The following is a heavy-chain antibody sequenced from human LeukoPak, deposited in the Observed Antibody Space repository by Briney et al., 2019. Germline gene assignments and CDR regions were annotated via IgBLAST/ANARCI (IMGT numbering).Heavy chain of an antibody. D-gene: IGHD3-10*01. Sequence: GEPLKTSCKVSGYSFTSYWISGVRQIPGKGLEWMGIIYPGDSDTRYRPSFKGQVTISADKSISTAYLQWSSLKASDTSMYYCARPYGSGSYLYYFDYWGQGTLVTVSS. CDR3: ARPYGSGSYLYYFDY. V-gene: IGHV5-51*01. J-gene: IGHJ4*02. CDR2: IYPGDSDT. CDR1: GYSFTSYW.